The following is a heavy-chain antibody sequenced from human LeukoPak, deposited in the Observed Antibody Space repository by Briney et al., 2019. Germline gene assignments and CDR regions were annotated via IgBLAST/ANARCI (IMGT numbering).Heavy chain of an antibody. CDR2: IYYSGST. J-gene: IGHJ4*02. V-gene: IGHV4-59*01. D-gene: IGHD3-10*01. Sequence: ASETLSLTCTVSGGSISGYFWTWIRQPPGKGLEWIGHIYYSGSTNYNPSLKSRVTISVDTSKNQFSLKLSSVTAADTAVYYCATDNSYGSGSYYTWGQGTLVTVSS. CDR1: GGSISGYF. CDR3: ATDNSYGSGSYYT.